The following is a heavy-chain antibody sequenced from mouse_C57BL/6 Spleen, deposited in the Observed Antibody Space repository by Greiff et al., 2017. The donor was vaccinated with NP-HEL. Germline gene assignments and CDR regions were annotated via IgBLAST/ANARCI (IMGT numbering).Heavy chain of an antibody. V-gene: IGHV3-6*01. Sequence: EVKLVESGPGLVKPSQSLSLPCSVTGYSIPSGYYWNWIRQFPGNKLEWMGYISYDGSNNYNPSLKNRISITRDTSKNQFFLKLNSVTTEDTATYYCARGDYGGYFDVWGTGTTVTVAS. CDR3: ARGDYGGYFDV. CDR1: GYSIPSGYY. D-gene: IGHD2-4*01. CDR2: ISYDGSN. J-gene: IGHJ1*03.